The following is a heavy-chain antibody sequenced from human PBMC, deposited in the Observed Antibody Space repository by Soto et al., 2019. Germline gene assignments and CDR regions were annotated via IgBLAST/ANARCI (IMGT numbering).Heavy chain of an antibody. D-gene: IGHD6-19*01. CDR2: INAGNGNT. V-gene: IGHV1-3*01. Sequence: GASVKVSCKASGYTFTSYAMHWVRQAPGQRLEWMGWINAGNGNTKYSQKFQGRVTITRDTSASTAYMELSSLRSEDTAVYYCARDRADRMSSGLLRNSADDYWGQGTLVTVSS. CDR1: GYTFTSYA. CDR3: ARDRADRMSSGLLRNSADDY. J-gene: IGHJ4*02.